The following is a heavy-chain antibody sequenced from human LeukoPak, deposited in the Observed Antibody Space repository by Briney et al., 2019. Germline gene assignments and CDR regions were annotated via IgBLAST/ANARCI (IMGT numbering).Heavy chain of an antibody. CDR2: ISGSGGST. D-gene: IGHD3-9*01. CDR1: GFTFSSYA. J-gene: IGHJ4*02. CDR3: AKRPILTGYYGAFDC. Sequence: PGGSLRLSCAASGFTFSSYAMSWVRQAPGKGLEWVSAISGSGGSTYYADSVKGRFTISRDNSKNTLYRQMNSLRAEDTAVYYCAKRPILTGYYGAFDCWGQGTLVTVSS. V-gene: IGHV3-23*01.